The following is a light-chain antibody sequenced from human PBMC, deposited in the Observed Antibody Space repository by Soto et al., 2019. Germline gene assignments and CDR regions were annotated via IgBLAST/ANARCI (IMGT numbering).Light chain of an antibody. CDR2: AAS. CDR3: QKYYSALWT. J-gene: IGKJ1*01. Sequence: DIQMTQSPSSLSASVGDRVTITCRARQGISYYLAWYQQKPGKVPKLLIYAASTLQSGVQSRFSGSGSGTDVTLTISSLQPEDVSTYYCQKYYSALWTFGQGTEVEIK. V-gene: IGKV1-27*01. CDR1: QGISYY.